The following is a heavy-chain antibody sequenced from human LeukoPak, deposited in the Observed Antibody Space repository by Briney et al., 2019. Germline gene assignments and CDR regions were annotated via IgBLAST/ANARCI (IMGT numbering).Heavy chain of an antibody. D-gene: IGHD6-19*01. CDR2: IFPSGGEI. J-gene: IGHJ4*02. CDR1: GFTFSTFA. CDR3: AKGKASGWYIVDY. Sequence: GGTLRLSCAASGFTFSTFAMIWVRQPPGKGLEWVSSIFPSGGEIHYADSVRGRFTISRDNSKNTLYLQMNSLRAEDTAVYYCAKGKASGWYIVDYWGQGTLVTVSS. V-gene: IGHV3-23*01.